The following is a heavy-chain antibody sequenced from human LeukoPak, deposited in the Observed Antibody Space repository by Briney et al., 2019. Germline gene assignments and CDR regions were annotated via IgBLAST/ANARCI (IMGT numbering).Heavy chain of an antibody. V-gene: IGHV1-69*05. D-gene: IGHD2-2*01. J-gene: IGHJ6*03. CDR1: GGTFSSYA. CDR2: IIPIFGTA. CDR3: ARSGDCSSTSCLDSLGPYYYYMDV. Sequence: VASVKVSCKASGGTFSSYAISWVRQAPGQGLEWLGGIIPIFGTANYAQKFQGRVTITTDESTSTAYMELSSLRSEDTAVYYCARSGDCSSTSCLDSLGPYYYYMDVWGKGTTVTVSS.